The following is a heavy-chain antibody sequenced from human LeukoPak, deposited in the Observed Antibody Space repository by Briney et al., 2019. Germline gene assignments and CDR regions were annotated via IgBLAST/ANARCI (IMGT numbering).Heavy chain of an antibody. CDR2: ISSSSSYS. CDR3: ARDGSKRDY. Sequence: PGGSLRLSCAASGFTFSDYYMSWIRQAPGKGLEWISYISSSSSYSVYADSVKGRFTISRDNAKNSLYLEMNSLRADDTAVCYCARDGSKRDYWGQGALVIVSS. J-gene: IGHJ4*02. V-gene: IGHV3-11*06. CDR1: GFTFSDYY. D-gene: IGHD2-15*01.